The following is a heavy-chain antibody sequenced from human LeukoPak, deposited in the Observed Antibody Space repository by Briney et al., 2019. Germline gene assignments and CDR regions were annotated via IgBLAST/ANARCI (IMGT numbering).Heavy chain of an antibody. V-gene: IGHV4-39*01. CDR2: IYYSGST. Sequence: SETLSLTCTVSGGSISSSSYYWGWLRQPPGTGLEWIGSIYYSGSTYYNPSLKSRVTISVDTSKNQFSLKLSSVTAADTAVYYCASPYYDILTGYYEDYWGQGTLVTVSS. CDR1: GGSISSSSYY. J-gene: IGHJ4*02. CDR3: ASPYYDILTGYYEDY. D-gene: IGHD3-9*01.